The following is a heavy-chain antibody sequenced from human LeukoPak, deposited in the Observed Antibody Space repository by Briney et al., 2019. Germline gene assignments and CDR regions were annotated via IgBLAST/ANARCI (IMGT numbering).Heavy chain of an antibody. CDR2: IWYDGSNK. J-gene: IGHJ3*02. D-gene: IGHD1-26*01. CDR1: GFTFSSYG. V-gene: IGHV3-33*01. Sequence: PGGSLRLSCAASGFTFSSYGMHWVRQAPGKGLEWVAVIWYDGSNKYYADSVKGRFTISRDNSKNTLYLQMNSLRAEDTAVYYCASPGSYDAFDIWGQGTKVTVSS. CDR3: ASPGSYDAFDI.